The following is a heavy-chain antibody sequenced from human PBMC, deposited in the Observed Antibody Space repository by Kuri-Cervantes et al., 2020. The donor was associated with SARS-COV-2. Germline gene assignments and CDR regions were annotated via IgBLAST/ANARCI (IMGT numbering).Heavy chain of an antibody. CDR1: GYTFTSYY. J-gene: IGHJ6*02. V-gene: IGHV1-46*01. Sequence: ASAKVSCKASGYTFTSYYMHWVRQAPGQGLEWMGIINPSGGSTSYAQKFQGRVTMTRDTSTSTVYMELRSLRSDDTAVYYCAREGHYFDSGSRLRYSYFGMDVWGQGTTVTVSS. D-gene: IGHD3-10*01. CDR2: INPSGGST. CDR3: AREGHYFDSGSRLRYSYFGMDV.